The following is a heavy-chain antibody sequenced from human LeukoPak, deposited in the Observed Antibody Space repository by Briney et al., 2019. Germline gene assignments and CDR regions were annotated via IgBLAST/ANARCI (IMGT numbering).Heavy chain of an antibody. V-gene: IGHV4-59*08. Sequence: SETLTLTCTVSGGSFRGHYWSWIRQPPGKGLEWIGYIYDSGNTKYYPFLKSRVTISIDTSKKQFSLKLSSVAAAYTAVYYSARQVHGQFDYWGQGALVTVSS. J-gene: IGHJ4*02. CDR1: GGSFRGHY. CDR3: ARQVHGQFDY. CDR2: IYDSGNT.